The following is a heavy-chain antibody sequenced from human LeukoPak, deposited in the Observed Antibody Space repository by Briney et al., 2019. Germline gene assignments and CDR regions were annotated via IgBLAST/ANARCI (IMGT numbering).Heavy chain of an antibody. D-gene: IGHD6-19*01. Sequence: ASVKVSCKVSGYTLTELSMHWVRQAPGKGLEWMGGFDPEDGETIYAQKFQGRVTITEDTSTDTAYMELSSLRSEDTAVYYCATDRLAVAGRPSYFDYWGQGTLVTVSS. J-gene: IGHJ4*02. V-gene: IGHV1-24*01. CDR2: FDPEDGET. CDR3: ATDRLAVAGRPSYFDY. CDR1: GYTLTELS.